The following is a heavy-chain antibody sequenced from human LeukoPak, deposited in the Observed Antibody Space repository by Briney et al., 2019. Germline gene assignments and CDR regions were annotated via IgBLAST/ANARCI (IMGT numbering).Heavy chain of an antibody. D-gene: IGHD3-3*01. J-gene: IGHJ6*02. V-gene: IGHV3-30-3*01. CDR2: ISYDGSNK. Sequence: GGSLRLSCAASGFTFSSYAMSWVRQAPGKGLEWVAVISYDGSNKYYADSVKGRFTISRDNSKNTLYLQMNSLRAEDTAVYYCAREDGGFLEWLTYYYYYYGMDVWGQGTTVTVSS. CDR1: GFTFSSYA. CDR3: AREDGGFLEWLTYYYYYYGMDV.